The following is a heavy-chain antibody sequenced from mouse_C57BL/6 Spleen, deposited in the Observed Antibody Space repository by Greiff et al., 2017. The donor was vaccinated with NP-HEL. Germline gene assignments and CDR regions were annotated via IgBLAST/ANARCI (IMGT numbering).Heavy chain of an antibody. CDR2: INPGSGGT. CDR1: GYAFTNYL. Sequence: VQLQQSGAELVRPGTSVKVSCKASGYAFTNYLIEWVKQRPGQGLEWIGVINPGSGGTNYNEKFKGKATLTADKSSSTAYMQLSSLTSEDSAVYFCARNDGYYRAMDYWGQGTSVTVSS. J-gene: IGHJ4*01. CDR3: ARNDGYYRAMDY. V-gene: IGHV1-54*01. D-gene: IGHD2-3*01.